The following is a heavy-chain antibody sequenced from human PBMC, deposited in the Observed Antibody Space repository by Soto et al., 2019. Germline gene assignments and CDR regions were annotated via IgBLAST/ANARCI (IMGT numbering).Heavy chain of an antibody. CDR2: IYYSGST. V-gene: IGHV4-59*01. CDR1: GGPISSYY. J-gene: IGHJ4*02. Sequence: SETLSLTCTVSGGPISSYYWSWIRQPPGKGLEWIGYIYYSGSTNYNPSLKSRVTISVDTSKNQFSLKLSSVTAADTAVYYCARGLVDTAMVRDTKCAFDYWGQGTLVTVSS. D-gene: IGHD5-18*01. CDR3: ARGLVDTAMVRDTKCAFDY.